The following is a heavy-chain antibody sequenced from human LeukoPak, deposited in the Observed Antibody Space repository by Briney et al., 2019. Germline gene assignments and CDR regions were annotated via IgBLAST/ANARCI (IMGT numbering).Heavy chain of an antibody. Sequence: SETLSLTCAVSGGSISSSNWWSWVRQPPGKGLEWIGEIYHSGSTNYNPSLKSRVTISVDTSKNQFSLKLSSVTAADTAVYYCARGLPPTIFGVVFDYWGQGTLVTVSS. CDR3: ARGLPPTIFGVVFDY. D-gene: IGHD3-3*01. V-gene: IGHV4-4*02. CDR1: GGSISSSNW. J-gene: IGHJ4*02. CDR2: IYHSGST.